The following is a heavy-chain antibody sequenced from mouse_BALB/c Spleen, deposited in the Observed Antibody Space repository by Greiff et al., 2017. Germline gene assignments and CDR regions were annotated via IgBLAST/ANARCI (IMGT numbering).Heavy chain of an antibody. CDR2: IRNKANGYTT. J-gene: IGHJ2*01. CDR1: GFTFTDYY. D-gene: IGHD4-1*01. CDR3: ARDIAGTYDFDY. V-gene: IGHV7-3*02. Sequence: EVMLVESGGGLVQPGGSLRLSYATSGFTFTDYYMSWVRQPPGKALEWLGFIRNKANGYTTEYSASVKGRFTISRDNSRSILYLQMNTLRAEDSATYYCARDIAGTYDFDYWGQGTTLTVSS.